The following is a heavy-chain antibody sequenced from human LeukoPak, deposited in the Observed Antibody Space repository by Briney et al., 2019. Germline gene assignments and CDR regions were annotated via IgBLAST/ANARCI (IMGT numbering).Heavy chain of an antibody. J-gene: IGHJ4*02. CDR2: INPNSGDT. D-gene: IGHD3-22*01. Sequence: ASVKVSCTASRYTFTGSYIHWVRQAPGQGLEWMGRINPNSGDTNYAQKFQGRVTMSRDTSISTAYMELSRLRSDDTAVYYCVREINSSAYYWGQGTLVTVSS. CDR3: VREINSSAYY. V-gene: IGHV1-2*06. CDR1: RYTFTGSY.